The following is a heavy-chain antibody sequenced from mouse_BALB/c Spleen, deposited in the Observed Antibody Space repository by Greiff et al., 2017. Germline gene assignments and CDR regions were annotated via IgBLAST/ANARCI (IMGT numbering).Heavy chain of an antibody. CDR2: IFPGTGTT. CDR1: GYTFTSYW. Sequence: QVQLKQSGAELVKPGASVKLSCKTSGYTFTSYWIQWVKQRPGQGLGWIGEIFPGTGTTYYNEKFKGKATLTIDASSSTAYMQLSSLTSEDSAAYFCARGEIHYYGMSYGAMDYWGQGTSVTVSS. V-gene: IGHV1S132*01. D-gene: IGHD1-1*01. J-gene: IGHJ4*01. CDR3: ARGEIHYYGMSYGAMDY.